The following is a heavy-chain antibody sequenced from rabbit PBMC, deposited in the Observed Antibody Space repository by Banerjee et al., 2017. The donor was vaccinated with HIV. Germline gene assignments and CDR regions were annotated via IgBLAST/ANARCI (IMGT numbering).Heavy chain of an antibody. CDR1: GFSFSSSYY. D-gene: IGHD6-1*01. CDR3: ARSYADYGYATDFKL. CDR2: IYGDNNDSS. Sequence: QQQLEESGGGLVKPGGTLTLTCKASGFSFSSSYYMCWVRQAPGKGLEWIACIYGDNNDSSYYASWAKGRFTISKTSSTTVTLQMTSLTAADTATYFCARSYADYGYATDFKLWGPGTLVTVS. V-gene: IGHV1S45*01. J-gene: IGHJ4*01.